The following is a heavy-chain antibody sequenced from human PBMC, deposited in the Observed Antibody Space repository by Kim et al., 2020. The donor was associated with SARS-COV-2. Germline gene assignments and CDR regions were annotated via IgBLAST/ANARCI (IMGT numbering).Heavy chain of an antibody. J-gene: IGHJ4*02. CDR2: GST. D-gene: IGHD3-10*01. V-gene: IGHV3-23*01. Sequence: GSTYYADSVKGRFTISRDNSKNTLYLQMNSLRAEDTAVYYCAKDLFSGTWGQGTLVTVSS. CDR3: AKDLFSGT.